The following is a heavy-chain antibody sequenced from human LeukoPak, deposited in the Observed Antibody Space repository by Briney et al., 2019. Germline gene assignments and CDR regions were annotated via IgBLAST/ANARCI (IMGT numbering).Heavy chain of an antibody. V-gene: IGHV3-30*18. CDR1: GFSFKNYA. Sequence: GRSQRLSCAASGFSFKNYAMHWVRQAPGKGLEWVAVTSDSGSLQWYADSVKGRFTISRDNSKNTVHLQMSSLRVDDTATYYCAKGGKMVTLMRGRDFDHWGQGTLVTVSS. J-gene: IGHJ4*02. D-gene: IGHD5-24*01. CDR3: AKGGKMVTLMRGRDFDH. CDR2: TSDSGSLQ.